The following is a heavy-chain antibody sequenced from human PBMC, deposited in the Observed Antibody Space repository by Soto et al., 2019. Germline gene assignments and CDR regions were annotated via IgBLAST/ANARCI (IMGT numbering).Heavy chain of an antibody. CDR3: AKVTTTRINYYYYYMDV. D-gene: IGHD3-3*01. J-gene: IGHJ6*03. CDR2: ISGSGGST. Sequence: GGSLRLSCAASGFTFSSYAMSWVRQAPGKGLEWVSAISGSGGSTYYADSVKGRFTISRDNSKNTLYLQMNSLRAEDTAVYYCAKVTTTRINYYYYYMDVWGKGTTVTVSS. V-gene: IGHV3-23*01. CDR1: GFTFSSYA.